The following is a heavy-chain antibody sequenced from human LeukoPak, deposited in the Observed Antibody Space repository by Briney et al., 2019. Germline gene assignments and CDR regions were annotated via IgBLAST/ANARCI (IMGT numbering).Heavy chain of an antibody. CDR1: GFTFSSYG. V-gene: IGHV3-30*02. J-gene: IGHJ4*02. Sequence: PGGSLRLSCAASGFTFSSYGMYWVRQAPGKGLEWVAFIRSDGTNKYYADSVRGRFTISRDNSKNTLYLQMNSLRAEDTAVYYCAKGLLFGDFSGLFDYWGQGTLVTVSS. D-gene: IGHD2/OR15-2a*01. CDR2: IRSDGTNK. CDR3: AKGLLFGDFSGLFDY.